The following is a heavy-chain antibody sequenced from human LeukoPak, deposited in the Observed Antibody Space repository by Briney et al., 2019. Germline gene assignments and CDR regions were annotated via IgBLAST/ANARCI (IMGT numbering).Heavy chain of an antibody. CDR3: ARDKDLAVAANWFDP. CDR2: LYHTGTT. CDR1: GYSFSSGFF. D-gene: IGHD6-19*01. V-gene: IGHV4-38-2*02. Sequence: SETLSLTCTVSGYSFSSGFFWGWIRQPPGKGLEWIGSLYHTGTTYNNPSLKSRVTMSLDTSKNQFSLKMTSVTAADAAVYYCARDKDLAVAANWFDPSGQGTLVIVSS. J-gene: IGHJ5*02.